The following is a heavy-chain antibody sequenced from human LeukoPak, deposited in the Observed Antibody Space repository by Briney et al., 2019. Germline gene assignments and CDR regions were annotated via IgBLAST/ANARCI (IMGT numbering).Heavy chain of an antibody. D-gene: IGHD6-13*01. CDR1: GFTFSSYS. J-gene: IGHJ4*02. V-gene: IGHV3-21*01. CDR2: ISSSSYI. CDR3: AGGIAAAGPNDY. Sequence: PGGSLRLSCAASGFTFSSYSMDWVRQAPGKGLEWVSSISSSSYIYYADSVKGRFTISRDNAKSSLYLQMNSLRAEDTAVYYCAGGIAAAGPNDYWGQGTLVTVSS.